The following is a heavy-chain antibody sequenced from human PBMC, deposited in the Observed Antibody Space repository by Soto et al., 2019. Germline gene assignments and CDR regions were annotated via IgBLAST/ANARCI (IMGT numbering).Heavy chain of an antibody. CDR2: IYYSGST. CDR3: ARFEDYDILTGSPDAFDI. J-gene: IGHJ3*02. Sequence: SETLSLTCTVSGGSISGSSYYWGWIRQPPGKGLEWIGSIYYSGSTYYNPSLKSRVTISVDTSKNQFSLKLSSVTAADTAVYYCARFEDYDILTGSPDAFDIWGQGTMVTV. V-gene: IGHV4-39*01. CDR1: GGSISGSSYY. D-gene: IGHD3-9*01.